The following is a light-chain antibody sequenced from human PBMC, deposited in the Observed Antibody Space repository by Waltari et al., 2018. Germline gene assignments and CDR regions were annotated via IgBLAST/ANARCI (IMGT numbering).Light chain of an antibody. V-gene: IGLV1-44*01. Sequence: QPVLTQPPSASGTPGQTVTLSCSGGSPHIGSHHVNWYLHIPGTAPRLVIFSNDRRPSGVPDRFSGSKSDTSASLAISGLQSEDEADYYCTSWDDRLNGRVFGGGTRLTVL. CDR3: TSWDDRLNGRV. CDR2: SND. J-gene: IGLJ3*02. CDR1: SPHIGSHH.